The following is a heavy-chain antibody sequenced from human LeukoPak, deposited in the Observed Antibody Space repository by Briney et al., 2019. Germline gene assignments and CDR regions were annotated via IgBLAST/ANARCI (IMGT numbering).Heavy chain of an antibody. CDR1: GFTFSTST. CDR2: ISSSNDYI. Sequence: GGSLRLSCAASGFTFSTSTMNWVRQAPGKGLEWVSSISSSNDYIYYADSVKGRFTISRDNAKNSLYLQMNSLRAEDTAVYYCAKDLAAAGNSDYWGQGTLVTVSS. D-gene: IGHD6-13*01. V-gene: IGHV3-21*01. CDR3: AKDLAAAGNSDY. J-gene: IGHJ4*02.